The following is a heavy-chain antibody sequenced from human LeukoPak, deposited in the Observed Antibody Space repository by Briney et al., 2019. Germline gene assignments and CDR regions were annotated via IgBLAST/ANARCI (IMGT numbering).Heavy chain of an antibody. J-gene: IGHJ4*02. CDR1: GGTFSSYA. CDR3: ARYCSSTSCYTGLDY. CDR2: MNPNSGNT. D-gene: IGHD2-2*02. V-gene: IGHV1-8*02. Sequence: ASVKVSCKASGGTFSSYAINWVRRATGQGLEWMGWMNPNSGNTGYAQKFQGGVTMTRNTSISTAYMELSSLRSEDTAVYYCARYCSSTSCYTGLDYWAREPWSPSPQ.